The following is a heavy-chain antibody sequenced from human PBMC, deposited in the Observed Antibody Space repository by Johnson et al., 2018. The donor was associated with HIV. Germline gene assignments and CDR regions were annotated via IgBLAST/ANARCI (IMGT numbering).Heavy chain of an antibody. J-gene: IGHJ3*02. CDR1: GFTLSSYW. CDR2: IQQDGSEK. D-gene: IGHD2-8*02. V-gene: IGHV3-7*01. CDR3: GRESTGAGTAFDI. Sequence: VQLVESGGGLVQPGGSLRLSCAACGFTLSSYWMSWVRQAPGKGLEWVANIQQDGSEKYYVDSVKGRFTISRDNAQGSLYLQMNSLGVDDTAVYYCGRESTGAGTAFDIWGQGTMVTVSS.